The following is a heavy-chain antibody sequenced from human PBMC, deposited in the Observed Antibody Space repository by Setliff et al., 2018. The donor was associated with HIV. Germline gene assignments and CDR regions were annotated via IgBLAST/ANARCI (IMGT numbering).Heavy chain of an antibody. CDR3: TRPQYIYDNSDSDN. J-gene: IGHJ4*02. V-gene: IGHV3-73*01. CDR2: IKTEAEGYAT. CDR1: GFTFSGSP. D-gene: IGHD3-22*01. Sequence: GGSLRLSCGASGFTFSGSPMHWVRQASGKGLEWVGRIKTEAEGYATAYAASVKGRFTISRDDSKNTAYLQMNSLKTKDTAIYYCTRPQYIYDNSDSDNWGQGALVTVSS.